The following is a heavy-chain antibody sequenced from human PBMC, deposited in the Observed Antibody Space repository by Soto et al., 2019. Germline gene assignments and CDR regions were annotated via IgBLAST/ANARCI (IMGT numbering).Heavy chain of an antibody. CDR2: ISSSSSYI. CDR3: ARDSRGSSSGLYYYYYGMDV. V-gene: IGHV3-21*01. D-gene: IGHD6-6*01. CDR1: GFTFSSYS. Sequence: GGSLRLSCAASGFTFSSYSMNWVRQAPGKGLEWVSSISSSSSYIYYADSVKGRFTISRDNAKNSLYLQMNSLRAEDTAVYYCARDSRGSSSGLYYYYYGMDVWGQGTTVTVSS. J-gene: IGHJ6*02.